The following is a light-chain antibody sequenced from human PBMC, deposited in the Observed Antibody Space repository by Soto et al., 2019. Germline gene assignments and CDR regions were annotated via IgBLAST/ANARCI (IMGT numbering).Light chain of an antibody. CDR2: DVS. CDR1: SSDVGGYNY. Sequence: QSVLTQPASVSGSPGRSITISCTGTSSDVGGYNYVSWYQQHPGKAPKLMIYDVSNRPSGVSNRFSGSKSGNTASLTISGLQAXDEADYYCSSYTSSSSYVFGTGTKVTVL. J-gene: IGLJ1*01. V-gene: IGLV2-14*01. CDR3: SSYTSSSSYV.